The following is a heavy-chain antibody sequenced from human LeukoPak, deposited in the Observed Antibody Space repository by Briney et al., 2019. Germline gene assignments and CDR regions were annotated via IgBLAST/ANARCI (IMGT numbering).Heavy chain of an antibody. D-gene: IGHD3-22*01. CDR2: INAGNGNT. CDR1: GYTFTSYA. J-gene: IGHJ4*02. CDR3: ARVMGYYYDSSGYDIGY. Sequence: GASVKVSRKASGYTFTSYAMHWVRQAPGQRLEWMGWINAGNGNTKYSQKFQGRVTITRDTSASTAYMELSSLRSENTAVYYCARVMGYYYDSSGYDIGYWGQGTLVTVSS. V-gene: IGHV1-3*01.